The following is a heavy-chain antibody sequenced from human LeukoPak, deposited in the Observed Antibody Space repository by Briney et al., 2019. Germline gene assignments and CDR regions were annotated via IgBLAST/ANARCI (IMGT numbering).Heavy chain of an antibody. CDR3: ARWGHYGDHYYYYMDV. V-gene: IGHV1-18*01. CDR1: GYTFTSYV. CDR2: ISAYNGNT. Sequence: ASVKVSCKASGYTFTSYVISWVRQAPGQGLEWMGWISAYNGNTNYAQKLQGRVTMTTDTSTSTAYMELRSLRSDDTAVYYCARWGHYGDHYYYYMDVWGKGTTVTISS. J-gene: IGHJ6*03. D-gene: IGHD4-17*01.